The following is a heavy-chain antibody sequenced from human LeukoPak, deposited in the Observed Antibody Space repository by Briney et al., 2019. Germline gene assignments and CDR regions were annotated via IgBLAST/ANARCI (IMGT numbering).Heavy chain of an antibody. CDR3: FTGKGY. Sequence: PGGSLRLSCAASGFTFSSYAMSWVRQAPGKGLEWVSAIRDSDYSTYYADSVKGRFTISRDNSKNTLYLQMNSLKTEDTAVYYCFTGKGYWGQGTLVTVSS. D-gene: IGHD1-1*01. J-gene: IGHJ4*02. CDR1: GFTFSSYA. V-gene: IGHV3-23*01. CDR2: IRDSDYST.